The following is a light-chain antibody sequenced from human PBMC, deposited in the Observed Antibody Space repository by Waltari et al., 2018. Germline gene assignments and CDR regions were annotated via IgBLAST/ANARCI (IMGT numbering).Light chain of an antibody. J-gene: IGLJ2*01. CDR3: AAWDISLNNLL. V-gene: IGLV1-36*01. CDR1: SSNIGASA. Sequence: QSALTQPPSVSGAPRQRVTIPCSGTSSNIGASAVHWYQQLPGKPPKLVIYYDDLVPSGVSDRFSGSKSGSSASLAISGLQSEDEAVYFCAAWDISLNNLLFGGGTKLTVL. CDR2: YDD.